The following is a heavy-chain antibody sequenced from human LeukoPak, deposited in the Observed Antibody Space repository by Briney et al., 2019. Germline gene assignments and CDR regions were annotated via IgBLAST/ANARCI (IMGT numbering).Heavy chain of an antibody. J-gene: IGHJ4*02. D-gene: IGHD3-22*01. Sequence: SETLSLTCTIDGGSFSGYYWTWIRQSPGKGLEWIGEINHSMNTNYNPSLKSRVTISVDTSKNQFSLKLSSVTAADTAVYYCATYDNTAFRFDYWGQGTLVTVSS. V-gene: IGHV4-34*01. CDR2: INHSMNT. CDR1: GGSFSGYY. CDR3: ATYDNTAFRFDY.